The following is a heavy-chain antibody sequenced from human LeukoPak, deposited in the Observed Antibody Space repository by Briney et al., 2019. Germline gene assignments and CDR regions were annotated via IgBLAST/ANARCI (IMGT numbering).Heavy chain of an antibody. Sequence: GGSLRLSCAASGFTVSRSSMTWVRQAPGKGLEWVSVIYSDGSAYYAESVKGRFAISRDNSKNTIYLQMNRLRAEDTAVYYCARDHRVGGSWGQGTLVTVSS. CDR3: ARDHRVGGS. CDR1: GFTVSRSS. CDR2: IYSDGSA. J-gene: IGHJ4*02. V-gene: IGHV3-53*01. D-gene: IGHD3-16*01.